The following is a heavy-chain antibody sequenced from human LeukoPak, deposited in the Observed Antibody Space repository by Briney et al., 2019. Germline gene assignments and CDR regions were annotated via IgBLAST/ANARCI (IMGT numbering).Heavy chain of an antibody. CDR1: GYTFTGYY. J-gene: IGHJ4*02. CDR2: INPNSGGT. CDR3: ARSITMVRPFDY. V-gene: IGHV1-2*02. Sequence: ASVKVSCKASGYTFTGYYMHWVRQAPGQGLEWMGWINPNSGGTNYSQKFQGRVTMTRDTSISTAYMELSRLRSDDTAVYYCARSITMVRPFDYWGQGTLVTVSS. D-gene: IGHD3-10*01.